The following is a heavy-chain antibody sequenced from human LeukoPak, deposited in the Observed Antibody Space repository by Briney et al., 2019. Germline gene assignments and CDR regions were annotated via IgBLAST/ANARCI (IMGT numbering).Heavy chain of an antibody. D-gene: IGHD3-22*01. J-gene: IGHJ4*02. CDR3: ARARWGYDSSGYLGANYYFDY. CDR1: GGSISSYY. CDR2: IYYSGST. Sequence: SETLSLTCTVSGGSISSYYWSWIRQPPGKGLEWIGYIYYSGSTNYNPSFKSRITISVDTSKNQFSLKLSSVTAADTAVYYCARARWGYDSSGYLGANYYFDYWGQGTLVTVSS. V-gene: IGHV4-59*01.